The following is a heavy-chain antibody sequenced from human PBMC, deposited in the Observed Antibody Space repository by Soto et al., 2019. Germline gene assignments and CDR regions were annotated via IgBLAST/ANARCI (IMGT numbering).Heavy chain of an antibody. D-gene: IGHD3-10*01. CDR1: GGSISSGDYY. J-gene: IGHJ4*02. Sequence: SETLSLTCTVSGGSISSGDYYWSWIRQPPGKGLEWIGYIYYSGSTYYTPSLKSRVTISVDTSKNQFSLKLSSVTAADTAVYYCARDASGASHPYYFDYWGQGTLVAVSS. CDR2: IYYSGST. CDR3: ARDASGASHPYYFDY. V-gene: IGHV4-30-4*01.